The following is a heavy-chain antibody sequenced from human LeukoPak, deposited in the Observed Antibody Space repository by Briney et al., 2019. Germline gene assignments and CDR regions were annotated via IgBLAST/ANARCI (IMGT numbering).Heavy chain of an antibody. CDR2: INHSGST. CDR1: GGSFSGYY. Sequence: SETLSLTCAVYGGSFSGYYWGWIRQPPGKGLEWIGEINHSGSTNYNPSLKSRVTISVDTSKNQFSLKLSSVTAADTAVYYCARTIPTHYYGSGRSDYWGQGTLVTVSS. J-gene: IGHJ4*02. D-gene: IGHD3-10*01. CDR3: ARTIPTHYYGSGRSDY. V-gene: IGHV4-34*01.